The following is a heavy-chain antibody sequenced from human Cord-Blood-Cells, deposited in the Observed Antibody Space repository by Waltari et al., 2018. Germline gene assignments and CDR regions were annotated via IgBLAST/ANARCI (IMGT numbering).Heavy chain of an antibody. D-gene: IGHD3-10*01. J-gene: IGHJ3*02. CDR2: IYYSGST. Sequence: QVQLQESGPGLVKPSETLSLTCPVSGGSIRSYYWSWIRQTPGKGLEWIGYIYYSGSTNYNPSLKSRVTISVDTSKNQFSLKLSSVTAADTAVYYCARLVKYYYGSGSYAFDIWGQGTMVTVSS. CDR3: ARLVKYYYGSGSYAFDI. V-gene: IGHV4-59*08. CDR1: GGSIRSYY.